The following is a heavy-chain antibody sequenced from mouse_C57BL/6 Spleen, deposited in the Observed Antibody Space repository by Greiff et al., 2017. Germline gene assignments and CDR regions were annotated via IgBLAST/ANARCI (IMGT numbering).Heavy chain of an antibody. D-gene: IGHD2-2*01. CDR1: GYAFTSSW. Sequence: QVQLKESGPELVKPGASVKISCKASGYAFTSSWMNWVKQRPGKGLEWIGGIYPGDGDTNYNGKFKGKATLTADKSSSTAYMQLSSLTSEDSAVYFCGRRDCCGYDVDFGGWGTGTTVTVSS. V-gene: IGHV1-82*01. J-gene: IGHJ1*03. CDR3: GRRDCCGYDVDFGG. CDR2: IYPGDGDT.